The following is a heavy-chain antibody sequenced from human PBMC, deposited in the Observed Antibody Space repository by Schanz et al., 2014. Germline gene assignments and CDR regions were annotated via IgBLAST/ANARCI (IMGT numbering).Heavy chain of an antibody. CDR3: ARVQDDILTGSEYYYGMDV. D-gene: IGHD3-9*01. J-gene: IGHJ6*02. CDR2: INPSGGST. CDR1: GYTFTSDS. Sequence: QVQLVQSGAEVKKPGASVKVSCKASGYTFTSDSMHWVRQAPGQGLEWMGMINPSGGSTTYAQKFQGRVTMTRDTSTSAVYMELSSLRSDDTAVYYCARVQDDILTGSEYYYGMDVWGQGTTVTVSS. V-gene: IGHV1-46*01.